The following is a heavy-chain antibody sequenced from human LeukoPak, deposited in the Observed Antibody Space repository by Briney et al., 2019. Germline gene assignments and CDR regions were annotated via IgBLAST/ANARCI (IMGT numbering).Heavy chain of an antibody. Sequence: GGSLRLSCAASGFTFSSSSMNWVRQAPGKGLEWVSSISSSSSYIYYADSVKGRFTISRDNAKNSLYLQMNSLRAEDTAVYYCARDGGCCSAAGTENWFDPWGQGTLVTVSS. V-gene: IGHV3-21*01. J-gene: IGHJ5*02. CDR2: ISSSSSYI. D-gene: IGHD6-13*01. CDR3: ARDGGCCSAAGTENWFDP. CDR1: GFTFSSSS.